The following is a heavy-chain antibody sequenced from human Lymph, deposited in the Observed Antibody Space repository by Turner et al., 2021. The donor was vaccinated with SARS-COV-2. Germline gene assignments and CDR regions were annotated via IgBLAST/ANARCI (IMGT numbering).Heavy chain of an antibody. J-gene: IGHJ4*02. CDR1: GFTFSSHG. Sequence: QVQLVEPGGGVVQPGSSLGLPCQAPGFTFSSHGMPWVRQAPGKGLGWGAVIGYVGSKKYSADSVKGRFTISRDNSKNTLYLQMHSLRAEDTAVYYCAREGVVGATTGFDYWGQGTLVTVSS. D-gene: IGHD1-26*01. V-gene: IGHV3-33*01. CDR3: AREGVVGATTGFDY. CDR2: IGYVGSKK.